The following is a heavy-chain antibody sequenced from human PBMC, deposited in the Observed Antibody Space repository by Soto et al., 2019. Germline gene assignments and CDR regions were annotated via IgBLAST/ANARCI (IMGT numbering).Heavy chain of an antibody. J-gene: IGHJ6*03. V-gene: IGHV3-48*01. CDR3: ARDPAPAARFFYHMDV. D-gene: IGHD2-2*01. Sequence: GGSLRLSCAASGFTFSSYSMNWVRQAPGKGLEWVSFISSNSSNRYYAESVKGRFTISRDNAKDTLYLEMSGLRVEDTAVYYCARDPAPAARFFYHMDVWGKGTMVTVSS. CDR1: GFTFSSYS. CDR2: ISSNSSNR.